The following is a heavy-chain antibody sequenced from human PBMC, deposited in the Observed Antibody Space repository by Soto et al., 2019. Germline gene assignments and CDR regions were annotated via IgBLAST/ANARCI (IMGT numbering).Heavy chain of an antibody. CDR2: ISAYNGNT. CDR1: GYTFTSYG. CDR3: ARDLGGSYYAPVDY. J-gene: IGHJ4*02. Sequence: QVQLVQSGAEVKKPGASVKVSCKASGYTFTSYGISWVRQAPGPGIEWMGWISAYNGNTKYAQKLQGRGTMTTDTSTSTAYMELRSLRSDDTAVYYCARDLGGSYYAPVDYWGQGTRVTVSS. V-gene: IGHV1-18*01. D-gene: IGHD1-26*01.